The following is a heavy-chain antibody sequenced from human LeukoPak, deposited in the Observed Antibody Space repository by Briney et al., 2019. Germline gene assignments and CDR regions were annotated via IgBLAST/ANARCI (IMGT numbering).Heavy chain of an antibody. CDR2: IKQDGSEK. D-gene: IGHD3-16*01. J-gene: IGHJ4*02. CDR1: GFTFSSYW. CDR3: VKDATWGGFDY. V-gene: IGHV3-7*03. Sequence: PGGSLRLSCAASGFTFSSYWMSWVRQAPGKGLEWVANIKQDGSEKYYVDSVKGRFTISRDNAKNSLYLQINSLRADDAALYYCVKDATWGGFDYWGQGTLVTVSS.